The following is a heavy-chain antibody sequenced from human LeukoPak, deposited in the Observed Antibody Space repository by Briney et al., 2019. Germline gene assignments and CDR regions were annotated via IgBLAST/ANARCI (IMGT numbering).Heavy chain of an antibody. CDR3: ARLPAATDI. CDR1: GYSISSGYY. CDR2: IYHSGST. V-gene: IGHV4-38-2*01. J-gene: IGHJ3*02. Sequence: SETLSLTCAVSGYSISSGYYWGWIRQPPGKGLEWIGSIYHSGSTYYNPSLKSRVTISVDTSKNQFSLKVSSVTAADTAVYYCARLPAATDIWGQGTMVTVSS.